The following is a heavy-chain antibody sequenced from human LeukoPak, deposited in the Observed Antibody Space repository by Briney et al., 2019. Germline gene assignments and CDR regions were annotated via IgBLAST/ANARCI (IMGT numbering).Heavy chain of an antibody. CDR3: ATEYCSRTSSPKAGFDI. J-gene: IGHJ3*02. D-gene: IGHD2-2*01. CDR2: INSNSDGI. Sequence: PGRSLRLSCAASGFTFDDYAMHWVRQAPGKGLEWVSGINSNSDGIDYADSVKGRFTISRDNAKYSLYLQMNSLRAEDTAVYYCATEYCSRTSSPKAGFDIWGQGTMVTVSS. V-gene: IGHV3-9*01. CDR1: GFTFDDYA.